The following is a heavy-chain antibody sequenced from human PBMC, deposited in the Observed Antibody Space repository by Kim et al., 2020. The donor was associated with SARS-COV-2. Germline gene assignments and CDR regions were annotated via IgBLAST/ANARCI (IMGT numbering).Heavy chain of an antibody. Sequence: GGSLRLSCAASGFTFSGYAMTWVRQAPGKGLEWVSAISGSGGSTYYADSVKGRFTISRDNSKNTLYLQMNSLRAEDTAVYYCAKSAKGYCSSTSCPPEEYYYYYGMDVWGQGTTVTVSS. J-gene: IGHJ6*02. D-gene: IGHD2-2*01. CDR2: ISGSGGST. V-gene: IGHV3-23*01. CDR1: GFTFSGYA. CDR3: AKSAKGYCSSTSCPPEEYYYYYGMDV.